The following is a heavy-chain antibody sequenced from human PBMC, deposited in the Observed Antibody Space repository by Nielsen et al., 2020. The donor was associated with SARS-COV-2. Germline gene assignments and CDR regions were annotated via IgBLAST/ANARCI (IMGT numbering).Heavy chain of an antibody. CDR1: GFTFSSYS. J-gene: IGHJ4*02. CDR3: ARDLQTYDYGDPFDY. V-gene: IGHV3-21*01. D-gene: IGHD4-17*01. Sequence: GGSLRLSCAASGFTFSSYSMNWVRQAPGKGLEWVSSISSSSSYIYYADSVKGRFTISRDNAKNSLYLQMNSLRAEDTAVYYCARDLQTYDYGDPFDYWGQGTLVTVSS. CDR2: ISSSSSYI.